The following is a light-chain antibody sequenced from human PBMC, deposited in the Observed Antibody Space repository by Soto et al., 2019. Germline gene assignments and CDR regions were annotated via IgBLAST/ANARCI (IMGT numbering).Light chain of an antibody. J-gene: IGLJ1*01. Sequence: QSVLTQPPLVSASPGQKVIISSSGRSSNIENNYVSWYQQLPGTAPKLLIYEDNKRPSGIPDRFSGSKSGTSATLGITGLQTGDEADYYCGTWDSSLTAYVFGSGTKVTVL. V-gene: IGLV1-51*02. CDR2: EDN. CDR1: SSNIENNY. CDR3: GTWDSSLTAYV.